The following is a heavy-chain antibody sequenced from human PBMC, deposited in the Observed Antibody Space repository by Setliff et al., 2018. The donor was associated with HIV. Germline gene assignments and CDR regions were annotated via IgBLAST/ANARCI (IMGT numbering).Heavy chain of an antibody. D-gene: IGHD1-26*01. CDR3: ALLYPYSGYLGY. CDR1: GGSISSSGNY. J-gene: IGHJ4*02. Sequence: PSETLSLTCTVSGGSISSSGNYWTWIRQRPGKGLEWIGSIYYSGSTYYNPSLKSRVTISVDTSKNQFSRKLSSVTAADTAIYYCALLYPYSGYLGYWGQGTLVTVSS. CDR2: IYYSGST. V-gene: IGHV4-39*01.